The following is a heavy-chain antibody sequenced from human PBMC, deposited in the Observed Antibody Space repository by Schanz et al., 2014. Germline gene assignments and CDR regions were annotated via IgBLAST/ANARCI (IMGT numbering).Heavy chain of an antibody. CDR1: GFTFSTHA. J-gene: IGHJ4*02. V-gene: IGHV3-23*01. D-gene: IGHD6-13*01. Sequence: EVQLLESGGGLVQPGGSLRLSCASSGFTFSTHAMSWVRQAPGKGLEWVSSISGDHRNTFYADSVKGRFTISRDNAKNSLFLQMNSLRAEDTAVYYCAKSQGSSFDSWGQGTLVTVSS. CDR2: ISGDHRNT. CDR3: AKSQGSSFDS.